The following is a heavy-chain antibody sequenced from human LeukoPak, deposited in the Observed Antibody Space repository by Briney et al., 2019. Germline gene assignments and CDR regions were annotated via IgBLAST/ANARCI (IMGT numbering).Heavy chain of an antibody. Sequence: GGSLRLSCAASGFTFSTYGMHWVRQAPGKGLEWVAVISYDGTNKYYADSVKGRFTISRDNSKNTLYLQVNSLRAEDTAVYYCAKDRGTTVPGGLNWFDPWGQGTLVTVPS. D-gene: IGHD6-19*01. CDR2: ISYDGTNK. CDR3: AKDRGTTVPGGLNWFDP. CDR1: GFTFSTYG. V-gene: IGHV3-30*18. J-gene: IGHJ5*02.